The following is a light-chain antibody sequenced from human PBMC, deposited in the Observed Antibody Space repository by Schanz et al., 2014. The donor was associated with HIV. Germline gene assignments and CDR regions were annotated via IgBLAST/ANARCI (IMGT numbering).Light chain of an antibody. CDR2: DVT. CDR1: SSDFSRSDY. J-gene: IGLJ2*01. Sequence: QSALTQPASVSGSPGQSVTISCTSTSSDFSRSDYVSWYQQHPGQAPKLLIYDVTYRPSGISNRFSGSKSGYTASLTISGLQADDEADYYCSSYTTSSTLVFGGGTKLTVL. V-gene: IGLV2-14*03. CDR3: SSYTTSSTLV.